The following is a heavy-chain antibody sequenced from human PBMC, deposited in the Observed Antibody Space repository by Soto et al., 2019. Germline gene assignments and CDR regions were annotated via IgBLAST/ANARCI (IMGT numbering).Heavy chain of an antibody. J-gene: IGHJ4*02. Sequence: QLQLQESGSGLVKPSQTLSLTCAVSGGSINTATHSWSWIRQPPGKGLEWIGYIYHSGSTYYNPSVKSRVRKPIDKSTTQFALRLSSVTAADTAVYYCARGGGVTTTGDDYWGQGILVTVSS. CDR1: GGSINTATHS. V-gene: IGHV4-30-2*01. CDR2: IYHSGST. CDR3: ARGGGVTTTGDDY. D-gene: IGHD4-4*01.